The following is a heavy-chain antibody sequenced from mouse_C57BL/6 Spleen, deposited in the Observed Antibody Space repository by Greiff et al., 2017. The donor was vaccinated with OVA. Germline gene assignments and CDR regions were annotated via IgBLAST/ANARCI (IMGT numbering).Heavy chain of an antibody. D-gene: IGHD3-1*01. Sequence: EVKLMESGGGLVQPVGSLSLSCAASGFTFTDYYMSWVRQPPGKALEWLGFIRNKANGYTTEYSASVKGRFTISRDNSQSILYLQMNALRAEDSATYYCARSRGGNYYAMDYWGQGTSVTVSS. CDR3: ARSRGGNYYAMDY. V-gene: IGHV7-3*01. J-gene: IGHJ4*01. CDR2: IRNKANGYTT. CDR1: GFTFTDYY.